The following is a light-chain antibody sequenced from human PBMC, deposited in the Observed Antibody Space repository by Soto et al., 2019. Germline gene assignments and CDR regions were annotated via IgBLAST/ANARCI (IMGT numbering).Light chain of an antibody. V-gene: IGKV3-15*01. Sequence: EIVLTQSPATLSVSQGDWATLSCTASQSVSSNLAWYQRKPGQAPRLLIYGASTRATGIPARFSGSGSGTEFTLTISSLQSEDFAVYYCQQYNNWPSITFGQGTRLEIK. J-gene: IGKJ5*01. CDR1: QSVSSN. CDR3: QQYNNWPSIT. CDR2: GAS.